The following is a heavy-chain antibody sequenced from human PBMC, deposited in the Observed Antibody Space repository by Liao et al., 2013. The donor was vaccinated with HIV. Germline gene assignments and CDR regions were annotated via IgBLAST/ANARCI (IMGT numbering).Heavy chain of an antibody. J-gene: IGHJ4*02. D-gene: IGHD3-9*01. Sequence: QVQLQESGPGLVKPSQTLSLTCAVSGDSISSGNYYWGWIRQPPGKGLEWIGSIYYSGSTYYNPSLRSRVTISVDTSKNHFSLKLSSVTAADTAVYYCARGVYDVLTGYHGGDFWGQGTLVTVSS. V-gene: IGHV4-39*07. CDR2: IYYSGST. CDR1: GDSISSGNYY. CDR3: ARGVYDVLTGYHGGDF.